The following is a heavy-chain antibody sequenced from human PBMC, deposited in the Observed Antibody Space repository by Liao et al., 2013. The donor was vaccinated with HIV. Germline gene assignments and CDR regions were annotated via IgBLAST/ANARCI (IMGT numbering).Heavy chain of an antibody. CDR2: IYYSGST. V-gene: IGHV4-59*01. Sequence: QVQVQESGPRLVKPSETLSLTCSVSGGSITSYYWSWIRQPPGKGLEWIGYIYYSGSTNYNPSLKSRVTISLDTSKNQFSLNLTSMTAADTAVYFCARDRMATLRTFDLWGRGTMVTVSS. J-gene: IGHJ3*01. D-gene: IGHD5-24*01. CDR1: GGSITSYY. CDR3: ARDRMATLRTFDL.